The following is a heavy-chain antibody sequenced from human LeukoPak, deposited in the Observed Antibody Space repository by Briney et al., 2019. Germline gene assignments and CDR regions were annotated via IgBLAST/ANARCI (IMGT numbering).Heavy chain of an antibody. J-gene: IGHJ6*02. D-gene: IGHD2-2*01. CDR3: ARVPDTYGMDV. Sequence: SQTLSLTCTVSGGSISSGSYYWSWIRQPPGKGLEWIGYIYYSGSTNYNPSLKSRVTISVDTSKNQFSLKLSSVTAADTAVYYCARVPDTYGMDVWGQGTTVTVSS. CDR1: GGSISSGSYY. V-gene: IGHV4-61*01. CDR2: IYYSGST.